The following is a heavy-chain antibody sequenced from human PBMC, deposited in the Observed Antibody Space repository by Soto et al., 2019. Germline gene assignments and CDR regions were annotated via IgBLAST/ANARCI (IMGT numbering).Heavy chain of an antibody. CDR2: MYYGGTT. J-gene: IGHJ5*02. V-gene: IGHV4-39*01. D-gene: IGHD6-25*01. Sequence: SETLSLTCSVSGGSISSGSYYWGWIRQTPGRGLEWIASMYYGGTTYSNPSLKSRVTISVDTSKNQFSLRLNSVTAADAAVYYCARRGVRAAAANCFDPWGRGTLVTVSS. CDR3: ARRGVRAAAANCFDP. CDR1: GGSISSGSYY.